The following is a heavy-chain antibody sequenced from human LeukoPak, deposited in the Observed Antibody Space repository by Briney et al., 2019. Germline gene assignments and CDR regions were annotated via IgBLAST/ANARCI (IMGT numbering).Heavy chain of an antibody. CDR1: GFTFSSNG. J-gene: IGHJ5*02. Sequence: PGRSLRLSCAASGFTFSSNGMHWVRKAPGKGLESVAVISYDGSNKYYADSVKCRFTISRDNSKNTLYLQMNSLRAEDAAVYYCAKGAELLWFGETSPFDPWGQGALVTVSS. D-gene: IGHD3-10*01. CDR2: ISYDGSNK. V-gene: IGHV3-30*18. CDR3: AKGAELLWFGETSPFDP.